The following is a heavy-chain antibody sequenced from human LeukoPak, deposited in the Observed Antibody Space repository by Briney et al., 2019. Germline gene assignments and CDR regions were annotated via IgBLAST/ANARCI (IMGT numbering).Heavy chain of an antibody. CDR3: ARESLENQFDY. J-gene: IGHJ4*02. Sequence: ASVKVSCKASGGTFSSYSISWVRQAPGQGLEWMGRIIPILGIANYAQKFQGRVTITADKSTSTAYMELSSLRSEDTAVYYCARESLENQFDYWGQGTLVTVSS. D-gene: IGHD1-1*01. CDR1: GGTFSSYS. V-gene: IGHV1-69*04. CDR2: IIPILGIA.